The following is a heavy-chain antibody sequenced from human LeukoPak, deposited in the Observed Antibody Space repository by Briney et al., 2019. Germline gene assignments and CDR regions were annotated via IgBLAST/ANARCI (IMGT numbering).Heavy chain of an antibody. CDR3: ASGELDSLYYFDY. J-gene: IGHJ4*02. CDR2: ISTSTTTI. CDR1: GFTFSSYS. V-gene: IGHV3-48*04. Sequence: GGSLRLSCEASGFTFSSYSMNWVRQAPGKGLEWISYISTSTTTIYYANSVKGRFTISRDNAKNTLYLQMNSLRAEDTAVYYCASGELDSLYYFDYWGQGTLVTVSS. D-gene: IGHD1-1*01.